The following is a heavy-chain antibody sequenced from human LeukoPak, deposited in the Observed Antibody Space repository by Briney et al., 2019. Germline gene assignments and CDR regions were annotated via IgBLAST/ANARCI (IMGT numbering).Heavy chain of an antibody. CDR2: ISSSSSSYI. Sequence: PGGSLRLSCAASGFTFSSYSMNWVRQAPGKGLEWVSSISSSSSSYIYYADSVKGRFTISRDNAKNSLYLQMNSLRAEDTAVYYCARGADYGDYKPSRNWGQGTLVTVSS. J-gene: IGHJ4*02. D-gene: IGHD4-17*01. CDR1: GFTFSSYS. CDR3: ARGADYGDYKPSRN. V-gene: IGHV3-21*01.